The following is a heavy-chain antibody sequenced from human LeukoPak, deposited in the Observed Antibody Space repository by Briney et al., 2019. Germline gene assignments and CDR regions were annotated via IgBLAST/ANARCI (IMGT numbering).Heavy chain of an antibody. CDR1: GGSFSGYY. Sequence: SETLSLTCAVYGGSFSGYYWSWIRQHPGKGLEWIGEINHSGSTNSNPSLKSRVTISVDTSKNQFSLKLSSVTAADTAVYYCARVLRSRCSSNSCPHYYYYGMDVWGQGTTVTVSS. CDR2: INHSGST. CDR3: ARVLRSRCSSNSCPHYYYYGMDV. J-gene: IGHJ6*02. D-gene: IGHD2-2*01. V-gene: IGHV4-34*01.